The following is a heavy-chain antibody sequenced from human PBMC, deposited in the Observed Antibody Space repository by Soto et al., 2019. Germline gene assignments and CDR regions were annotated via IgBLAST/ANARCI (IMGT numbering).Heavy chain of an antibody. J-gene: IGHJ4*02. V-gene: IGHV3-23*01. D-gene: IGHD3-16*01. CDR2: IKSDGTST. CDR3: AQLGLMTFSHKHYFNH. CDR1: GFSFDNYG. Sequence: EVQLLESGGDLVQPGGSLRLSCVASGFSFDNYGMSWVRQAPGKGLEWVSAIKSDGTSTYYAASVKDRFTISRDNSKNTLYLQLNSLRAEDTVIYYCAQLGLMTFSHKHYFNHWGRGTLVTVSS.